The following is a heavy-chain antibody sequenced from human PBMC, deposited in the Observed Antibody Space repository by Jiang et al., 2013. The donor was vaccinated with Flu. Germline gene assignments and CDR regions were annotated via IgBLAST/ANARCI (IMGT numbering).Heavy chain of an antibody. CDR3: AAATSITMWAFDI. Sequence: GLVKPPQTLSLTCTVSGGSISSGDFFWSWFRQLPGKSLEWIGYIYHSGPTYYSPSLESRVTISLDKSKNHFSLHLSSVTAADTALYYCAAATSITMWAFDIWGQGTMVNVSS. CDR2: IYHSGPT. J-gene: IGHJ3*02. V-gene: IGHV4-30-4*01. CDR1: GGSISSGDFF. D-gene: IGHD3-10*02.